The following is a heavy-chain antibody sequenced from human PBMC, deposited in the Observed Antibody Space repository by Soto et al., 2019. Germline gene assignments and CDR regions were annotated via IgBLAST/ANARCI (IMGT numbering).Heavy chain of an antibody. D-gene: IGHD6-13*01. V-gene: IGHV1-8*01. CDR3: ARERAAAGTGWFDP. CDR2: MNPNSGNT. J-gene: IGHJ5*02. Sequence: QVQLVQSGAEVKKPGASVKVSCKASGYTFTSYDINWVRQATGQGLEWMGWMNPNSGNTGYAQKFQGRVTMTRNTSISTAYMELSSLRSEDTAVYFCARERAAAGTGWFDPWGQGTLVTVSS. CDR1: GYTFTSYD.